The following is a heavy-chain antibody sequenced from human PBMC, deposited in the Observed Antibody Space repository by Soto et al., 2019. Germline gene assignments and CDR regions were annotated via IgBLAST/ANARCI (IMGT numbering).Heavy chain of an antibody. CDR2: ISAYNGNT. D-gene: IGHD3-22*01. J-gene: IGHJ4*02. CDR3: ARSPSHYYYDSSVHFDY. Sequence: ASVKVSCKASGYTFTSYGISWVRQAPGQGLEWMGWISAYNGNTNYAQKLQGRVTMTTDTSTSIAYMELRSLRSDDTVVYYCARSPSHYYYDSSVHFDYWGQGTLVTVSS. CDR1: GYTFTSYG. V-gene: IGHV1-18*01.